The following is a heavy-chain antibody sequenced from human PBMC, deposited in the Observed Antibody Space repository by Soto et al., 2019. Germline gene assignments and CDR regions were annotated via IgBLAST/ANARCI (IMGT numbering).Heavy chain of an antibody. CDR3: ARDGGSGSSNWFDP. CDR2: IYYSVST. V-gene: IGHV4-59*01. CDR1: GGSISSYY. D-gene: IGHD3-10*01. Sequence: TVSGGSISSYYWSWIRQPPGKGLEWIGYIYYSVSTNYNPSLKSRVTISVDTSKNQFSLKLSSVTAADTAVYYCARDGGSGSSNWFDPWGQGTLVTVSS. J-gene: IGHJ5*02.